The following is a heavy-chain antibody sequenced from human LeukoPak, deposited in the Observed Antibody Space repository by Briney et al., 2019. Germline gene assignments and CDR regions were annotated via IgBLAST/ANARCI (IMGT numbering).Heavy chain of an antibody. CDR2: ISYDGSNK. D-gene: IGHD4-17*01. V-gene: IGHV3-30-3*01. CDR1: GFTFSSYA. CDR3: ARLSHDYGDYPKAEELY. Sequence: GGSLRLSCAASGFTFSSYAMHWVRQAPGNGLEWVAVISYDGSNKYYADSVKGRFTISRDNSKNTLYLQMNSLRAEDTAVYYCARLSHDYGDYPKAEELYWGQGTLVTVSS. J-gene: IGHJ4*02.